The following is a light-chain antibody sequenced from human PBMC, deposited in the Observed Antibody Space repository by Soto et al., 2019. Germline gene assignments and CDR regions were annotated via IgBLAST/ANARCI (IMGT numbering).Light chain of an antibody. CDR3: GTWDNSLSAWV. J-gene: IGLJ3*02. CDR1: SSNIGNNY. V-gene: IGLV1-51*01. Sequence: QSVLTQPPSVSAAPGQTVTISCSGSSSNIGNNYVSWYQQLPGTAPKLLIYDNNKRPSGIPDRFSGSKSGTSATLGITGLQTGDEVDYYCGTWDNSLSAWVFGGGTKLTVL. CDR2: DNN.